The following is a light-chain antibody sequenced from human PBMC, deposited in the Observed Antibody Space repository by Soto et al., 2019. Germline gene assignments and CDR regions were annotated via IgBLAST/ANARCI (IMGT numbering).Light chain of an antibody. V-gene: IGLV2-14*01. CDR2: EVS. Sequence: QSALTQPASVSGSPGQSITISCSGTSNDVGGYDYVSWYQHHPGKAPKLMIYEVSNRPSGVSNRFSGSKSGNTASLTISGLQAEDEADYHCSSYTSSSTLYVFGTGTKLTVL. CDR1: SNDVGGYDY. CDR3: SSYTSSSTLYV. J-gene: IGLJ1*01.